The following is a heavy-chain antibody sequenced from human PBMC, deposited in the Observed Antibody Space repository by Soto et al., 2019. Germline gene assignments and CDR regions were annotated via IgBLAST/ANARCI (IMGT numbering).Heavy chain of an antibody. CDR3: ARDSLDGIVLV. J-gene: IGHJ4*02. D-gene: IGHD2-8*01. CDR1: GGSISSYY. CDR2: IYYSGST. Sequence: SETLSLTCTVSGGSISSYYWSWIRQPPGKGLEWIGYIYYSGSTNYNPSLKSRVTISVDTSKNQFSLKLSSVTAADTAVYYCARDSLDGIVLVWGQGTLVTVSS. V-gene: IGHV4-59*01.